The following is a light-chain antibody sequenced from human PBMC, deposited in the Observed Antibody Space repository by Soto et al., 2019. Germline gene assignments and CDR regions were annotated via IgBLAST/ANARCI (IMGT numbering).Light chain of an antibody. J-gene: IGKJ2*01. CDR1: QSVSSY. CDR3: QQRSNWPRPT. Sequence: EIVLTQSQATLSLSPGERATLSCRASQSVSSYLAWYQQKPGQAPRLLIYDASNRATGIPARFSGSGSGTDFTLTISSLEPEDFAVYYCQQRSNWPRPTFGQGTKLVIK. V-gene: IGKV3-11*01. CDR2: DAS.